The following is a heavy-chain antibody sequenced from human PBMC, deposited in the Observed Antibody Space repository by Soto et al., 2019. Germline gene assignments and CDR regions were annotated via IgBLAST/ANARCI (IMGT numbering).Heavy chain of an antibody. V-gene: IGHV3-23*01. J-gene: IGHJ4*02. Sequence: VQLLESGGGLVQPGWSLRLSCVASGFSFSANAMTWVRQAPGKGLEWVASILHIGDSAYYADSVKGRFTISRDNSKRTLYLQMNSLRAEDTAVYYCARRGLSNNDYWGQGTLVTVSS. CDR1: GFSFSANA. CDR3: ARRGLSNNDY. D-gene: IGHD1-1*01. CDR2: ILHIGDSA.